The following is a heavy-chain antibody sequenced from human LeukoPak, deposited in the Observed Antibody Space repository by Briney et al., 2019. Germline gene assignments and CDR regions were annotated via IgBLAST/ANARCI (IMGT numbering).Heavy chain of an antibody. CDR3: TKGLTPDY. CDR1: GFTFSHYA. Sequence: PGGSLRLSCAASGFTFSHYAMSWVRQAPGKRLEWVSGISGSDGTTCYADSVKGRFTISRDNSKNTLYLQMNSLRAEDTAVYYCTKGLTPDYWGQGTLVTVSS. D-gene: IGHD4-23*01. J-gene: IGHJ4*02. V-gene: IGHV3-23*01. CDR2: ISGSDGTT.